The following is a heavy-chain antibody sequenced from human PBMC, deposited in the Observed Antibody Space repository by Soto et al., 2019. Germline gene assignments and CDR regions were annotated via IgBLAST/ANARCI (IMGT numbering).Heavy chain of an antibody. CDR1: GGSISSYY. Sequence: QVQLQESGPGLVKPSETLSLTCTVSGGSISSYYWSWIRQPPGKGLEWIGYIYYSGSTNYNPSLKSRVTISVDTSKNQFSLTLSSVTAADTAVYYCASSNIAAAGFYYYALDVWGRGTTVTVSS. V-gene: IGHV4-59*01. D-gene: IGHD6-13*01. CDR3: ASSNIAAAGFYYYALDV. J-gene: IGHJ6*02. CDR2: IYYSGST.